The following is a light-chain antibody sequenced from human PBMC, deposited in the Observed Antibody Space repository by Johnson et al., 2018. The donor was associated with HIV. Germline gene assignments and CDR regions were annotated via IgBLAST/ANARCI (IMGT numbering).Light chain of an antibody. CDR3: GIWDASLSPLYV. J-gene: IGLJ1*01. CDR1: ISNIGNNY. V-gene: IGLV1-51*02. Sequence: QPVLTQPPSVSAAPGQKVIISCSGNISNIGNNYVSWYQRLPGTAPKLLIYEDNKRPSGIPDRFSGSKSGATATLGITGLQTGDEADYYCGIWDASLSPLYVFGTGTTITVL. CDR2: EDN.